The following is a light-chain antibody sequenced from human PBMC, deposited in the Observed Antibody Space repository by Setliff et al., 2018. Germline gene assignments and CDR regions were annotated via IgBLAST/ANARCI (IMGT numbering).Light chain of an antibody. J-gene: IGLJ3*02. Sequence: QSALTQPASVSGSPGQSITISCTGSISDIGGYNYASWYQQHPGRAPKLMIYDVNIRPSEVSNLFSGFKSGNTASLTISGLQAEDESDYYCSSYSSTTNRVFGGGTK. CDR2: DVN. CDR1: ISDIGGYNY. V-gene: IGLV2-14*03. CDR3: SSYSSTTNRV.